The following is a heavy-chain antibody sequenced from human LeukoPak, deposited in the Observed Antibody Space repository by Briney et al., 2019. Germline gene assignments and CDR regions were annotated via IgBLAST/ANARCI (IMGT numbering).Heavy chain of an antibody. J-gene: IGHJ6*03. V-gene: IGHV1-69*05. Sequence: SVKVSCKASGGTFSSYAISWVRQAPGQGLEWMGGIIPIFGTANYAQKFQGRVTITTDESTSTAYMELSSLRSEDTAVYYCARDLYYYDGSGYLSPYYYMDVWGKGTTVTVSS. CDR3: ARDLYYYDGSGYLSPYYYMDV. D-gene: IGHD3-22*01. CDR2: IIPIFGTA. CDR1: GGTFSSYA.